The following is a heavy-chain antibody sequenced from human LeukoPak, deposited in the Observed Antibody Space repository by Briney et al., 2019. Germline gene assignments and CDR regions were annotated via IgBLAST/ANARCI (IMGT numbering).Heavy chain of an antibody. D-gene: IGHD4-23*01. J-gene: IGHJ6*03. CDR3: ARFVCGNSNCVPYFYYYYMDV. V-gene: IGHV4-39*01. Sequence: TSSETLSLTCTVSGGSINSGNFYWGWVRQAPGKGLECIGSIYYSGSTHYNPSLESRVTMSVDTSKDQFSLRLNSLTAADTAVYYCARFVCGNSNCVPYFYYYYMDVWGNGTTVIVSS. CDR2: IYYSGST. CDR1: GGSINSGNFY.